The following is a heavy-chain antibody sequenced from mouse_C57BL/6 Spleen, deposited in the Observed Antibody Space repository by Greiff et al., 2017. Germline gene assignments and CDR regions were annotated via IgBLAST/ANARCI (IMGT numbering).Heavy chain of an antibody. J-gene: IGHJ2*01. CDR3: ARDHYYGSLDYYFDY. CDR1: GYSITSGYY. Sequence: EVKLQESGPGLVKPSQSLSLTCSVTGYSITSGYYWNWIRQFPGNKLEWMGYISYDGSNNYNPSLKNRISITRDTSKNQFFLKLNSVTTEDTATYYCARDHYYGSLDYYFDYWGQGTTLTVSS. V-gene: IGHV3-6*01. D-gene: IGHD1-1*01. CDR2: ISYDGSN.